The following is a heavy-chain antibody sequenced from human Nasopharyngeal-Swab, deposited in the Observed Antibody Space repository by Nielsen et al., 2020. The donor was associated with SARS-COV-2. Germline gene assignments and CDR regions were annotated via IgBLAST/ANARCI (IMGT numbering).Heavy chain of an antibody. Sequence: GSLRLSCAASGFTFSSYGMHWVRQAPGKGLEWVAVIWYDGSNKYYADSVKGRFTISRDNSKNTLYLQMNSLRAEDTAVYYCARDPSLVDAFDIWGQGTMVTVSS. CDR2: IWYDGSNK. J-gene: IGHJ3*02. V-gene: IGHV3-33*08. CDR3: ARDPSLVDAFDI. CDR1: GFTFSSYG. D-gene: IGHD2-8*02.